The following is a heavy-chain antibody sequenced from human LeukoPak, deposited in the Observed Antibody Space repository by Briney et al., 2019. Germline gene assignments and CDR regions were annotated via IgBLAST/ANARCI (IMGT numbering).Heavy chain of an antibody. V-gene: IGHV3-23*01. CDR3: AKGQRWELPLDY. Sequence: PGGSLRLSCAASGFTFNNCAMSWVRQAPGKGLEWVSAFSGSNDNTYYADSVKGRFTISRDNSKNTLYLQMNSLRAEDTALYYCAKGQRWELPLDYWGQGTLVTVSS. CDR1: GFTFNNCA. D-gene: IGHD2-15*01. CDR2: FSGSNDNT. J-gene: IGHJ4*02.